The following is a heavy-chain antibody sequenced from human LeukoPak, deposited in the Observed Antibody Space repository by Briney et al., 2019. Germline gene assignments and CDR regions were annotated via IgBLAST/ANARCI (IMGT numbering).Heavy chain of an antibody. J-gene: IGHJ4*02. V-gene: IGHV3-23*01. CDR1: GFTFSSYA. Sequence: GGSLRLSCAASGFTFSSYAMSWVRQAPGKGLEWVSAISGSGGSTYYADSVKGRFTISIDNSKNTLYLQMNSLRAEDTAVYYCAKDPGYSSGWPVFDYWGQGTLVTVSS. CDR3: AKDPGYSSGWPVFDY. CDR2: ISGSGGST. D-gene: IGHD6-19*01.